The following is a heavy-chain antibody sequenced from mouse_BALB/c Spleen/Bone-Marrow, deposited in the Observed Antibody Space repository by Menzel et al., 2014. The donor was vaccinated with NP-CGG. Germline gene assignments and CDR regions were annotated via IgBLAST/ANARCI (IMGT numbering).Heavy chain of an antibody. CDR3: AIFITTVVGYFDY. D-gene: IGHD1-1*01. Sequence: VMLVESGPGLVAPSQSLSITCTVSGFSLTSYGVHWVRQPPGKGLEWLGEIWAGGSTNYNSALMSRLSISKDNSKSQVFLKMNSLQTDDTAMYYCAIFITTVVGYFDYWGQGTTLTVSS. CDR1: GFSLTSYG. J-gene: IGHJ2*01. V-gene: IGHV2-9*02. CDR2: IWAGGST.